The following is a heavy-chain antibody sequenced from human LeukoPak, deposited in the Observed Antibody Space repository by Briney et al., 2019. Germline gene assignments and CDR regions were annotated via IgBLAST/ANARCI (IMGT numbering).Heavy chain of an antibody. CDR1: GYTFTGYY. D-gene: IGHD2-15*01. J-gene: IGHJ2*01. Sequence: ASVKVSCKASGYTFTGYYMHWVRQAPGQGLEWMGWINPNSGGTNYAQKFQGRVTMTRDTSISTAYMELSRLRSDDTAVYYCARVWRSRWPWYFDLWGRGTLVTVSS. CDR3: ARVWRSRWPWYFDL. V-gene: IGHV1-2*02. CDR2: INPNSGGT.